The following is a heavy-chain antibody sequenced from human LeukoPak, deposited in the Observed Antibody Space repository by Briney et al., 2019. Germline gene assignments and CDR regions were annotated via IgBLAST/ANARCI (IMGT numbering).Heavy chain of an antibody. J-gene: IGHJ5*02. CDR3: AKQLYSNGYRWFDP. CDR1: GFTFGTYA. Sequence: PGGSLRLSCSASGFTFGTYAMQWVRQAPGKGLEYVSAISSNGGATYYADSVKGRFSISRDNSKNTLYLQMSGLSAADTAVYYCAKQLYSNGYRWFDPWGQGTLVIVSS. V-gene: IGHV3-64D*06. D-gene: IGHD3-22*01. CDR2: ISSNGGAT.